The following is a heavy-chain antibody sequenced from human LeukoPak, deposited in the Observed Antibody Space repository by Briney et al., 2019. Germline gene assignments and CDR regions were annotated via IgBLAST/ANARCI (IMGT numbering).Heavy chain of an antibody. CDR1: GGSISSSGYY. CDR3: ARAELSHRGYHYGMDV. Sequence: SQTLSLTCTVSGGSISSSGYYWNWIRQHPGKGLEWIGSIYHSGSTYYNPSLKSRVIISADTSKNQLSLKLSSVTAADTAVYYCARAELSHRGYHYGMDVWGQGATVTVS. CDR2: IYHSGST. J-gene: IGHJ6*02. D-gene: IGHD1-14*01. V-gene: IGHV4-31*03.